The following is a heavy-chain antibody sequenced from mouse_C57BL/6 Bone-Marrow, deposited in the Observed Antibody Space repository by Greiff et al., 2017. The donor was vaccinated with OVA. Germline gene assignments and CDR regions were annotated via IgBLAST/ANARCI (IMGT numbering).Heavy chain of an antibody. J-gene: IGHJ3*01. CDR1: GFNIKDDY. D-gene: IGHD2-12*01. V-gene: IGHV14-4*01. Sequence: EVKLQESGAELVRPGASVKLSCTASGFNIKDDYMHWVKQRPEQGLEWIGWIDPENGDTEYASKFQGKATITADTSSNTAYLQLSSLTSEDTAVYYCTTEGLLYPWFAYWGQGTLVTVSA. CDR3: TTEGLLYPWFAY. CDR2: IDPENGDT.